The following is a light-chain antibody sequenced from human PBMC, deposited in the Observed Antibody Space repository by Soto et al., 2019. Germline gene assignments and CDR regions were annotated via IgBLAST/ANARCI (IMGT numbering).Light chain of an antibody. J-gene: IGLJ2*01. V-gene: IGLV2-14*03. Sequence: QSALTQPASVSGSPGQSITISCTGTSSDVGGYNHVSWYQHHPGKAPKLMIYDVSNRPSGVSSRFSGSKSGNTASLTISGLQAEDEGDYYCSSYTTSGTPVFGGGTKLTVL. CDR2: DVS. CDR3: SSYTTSGTPV. CDR1: SSDVGGYNH.